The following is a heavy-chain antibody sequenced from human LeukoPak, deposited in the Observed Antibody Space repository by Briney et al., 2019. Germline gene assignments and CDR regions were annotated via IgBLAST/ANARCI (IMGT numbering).Heavy chain of an antibody. D-gene: IGHD6-13*01. J-gene: IGHJ4*02. V-gene: IGHV1-18*01. CDR2: ISPYNGNT. Sequence: ASVKVSCKASGYTFTSYGISWVRQAPGQGLEWMGWISPYNGNTNYAQKLQGRVTMTTDTPTSTAYMELRSLRSDDTAVYYCAKDGATSSSSDYWGQGTLVTVSS. CDR1: GYTFTSYG. CDR3: AKDGATSSSSDY.